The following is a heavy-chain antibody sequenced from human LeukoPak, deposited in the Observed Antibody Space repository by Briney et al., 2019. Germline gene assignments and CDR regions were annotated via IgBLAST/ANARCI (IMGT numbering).Heavy chain of an antibody. Sequence: GGSLRLSCAASGFTFRSSSMNWVRQAPGKGLEWVSSISSSSSYIYYADSVKGRFTISRDNAKNSLYLQMNSLRAEDTAVYFCARSDYCGGDCYSSLSNYWGQGTLVTVSS. V-gene: IGHV3-21*01. CDR2: ISSSSSYI. CDR3: ARSDYCGGDCYSSLSNY. D-gene: IGHD2-21*02. J-gene: IGHJ4*02. CDR1: GFTFRSSS.